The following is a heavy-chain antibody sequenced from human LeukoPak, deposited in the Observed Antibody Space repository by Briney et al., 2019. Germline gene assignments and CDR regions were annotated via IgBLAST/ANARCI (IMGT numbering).Heavy chain of an antibody. CDR2: ISASGGST. CDR1: GFTFSTYG. V-gene: IGHV3-23*01. Sequence: GGTLRLSCAASGFTFSTYGMSWVRQAPGKGLEWVSGISASGGSTYRADSVKGRFTISRDNSKNTLYLQMNSLRAEDTAVYYCAKLVGQPVWREFDYWGQGTLVTVSS. J-gene: IGHJ4*02. CDR3: AKLVGQPVWREFDY. D-gene: IGHD1-26*01.